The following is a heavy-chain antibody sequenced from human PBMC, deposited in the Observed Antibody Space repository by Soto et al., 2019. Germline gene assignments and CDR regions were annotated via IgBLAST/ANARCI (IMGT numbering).Heavy chain of an antibody. D-gene: IGHD2-15*01. CDR2: IIPIFGTA. V-gene: IGHV1-69*01. Sequence: QVQLVQSGAEVKKPGSSVKVSCKASGGTFSSYAISWVRQAPGQGLEWMGGIIPIFGTANYAQKFQGRVTITADESTSTAYMELSRLRSEDTAVYYCAREVVAATAYYYYYGMDVWGQGPTVTVSS. CDR1: GGTFSSYA. J-gene: IGHJ6*02. CDR3: AREVVAATAYYYYYGMDV.